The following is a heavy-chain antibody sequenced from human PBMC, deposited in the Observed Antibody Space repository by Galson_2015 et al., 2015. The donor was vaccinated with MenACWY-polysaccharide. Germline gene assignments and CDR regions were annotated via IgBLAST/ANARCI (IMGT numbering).Heavy chain of an antibody. CDR1: GFTFDDYA. Sequence: SLRLSCAASGFTFDDYAMHWVRQAPGKGLEWVSLISGDGGSTYYADSVKGRFTISRDNSKNSLYMQMNSLRTEDTALYYCAKDRWGDCDFDYWGQGTLVTVSS. V-gene: IGHV3-43*02. CDR3: AKDRWGDCDFDY. D-gene: IGHD2-21*01. CDR2: ISGDGGST. J-gene: IGHJ4*02.